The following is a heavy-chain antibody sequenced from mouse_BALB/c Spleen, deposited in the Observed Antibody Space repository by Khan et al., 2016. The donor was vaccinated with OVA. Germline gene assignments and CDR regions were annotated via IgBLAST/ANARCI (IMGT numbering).Heavy chain of an antibody. V-gene: IGHV5-6*01. J-gene: IGHJ3*01. CDR1: GYTFSTYG. Sequence: EVELVESGGDLVKTGGSLKLSCAASGYTFSTYGMSWVRQTPDKRLEWVATISSGGHYTYFIDSVKGRVTISRDNAKSIPYLQMTSLRSEDTAMYYCARLAYYYNNEGFAYWGQGTLVTVSA. D-gene: IGHD1-1*01. CDR2: ISSGGHYT. CDR3: ARLAYYYNNEGFAY.